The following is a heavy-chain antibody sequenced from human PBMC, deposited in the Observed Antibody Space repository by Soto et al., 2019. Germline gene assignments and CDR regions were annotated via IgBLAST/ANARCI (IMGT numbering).Heavy chain of an antibody. D-gene: IGHD3-10*01. CDR3: ARDYYGSGSYGYYYYGMDV. CDR2: INHSGST. Sequence: SERLSRKWAVYGGSFSDYYWSWIRQPPGKGLEWIGEINHSGSTNYNPSLKSRVTISVDTSKNQFSLKLSSVTAADTAVYYCARDYYGSGSYGYYYYGMDVWGQGTTVTVSS. J-gene: IGHJ6*02. V-gene: IGHV4-34*01. CDR1: GGSFSDYY.